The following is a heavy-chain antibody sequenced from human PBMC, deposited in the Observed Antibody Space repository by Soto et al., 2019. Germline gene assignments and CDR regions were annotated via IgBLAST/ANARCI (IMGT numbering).Heavy chain of an antibody. CDR1: GYTFTGYY. J-gene: IGHJ5*02. CDR3: ARDKGLYDFWSGYFSCPRLNWFDP. CDR2: INPNSGGT. Sequence: ASVKVCCKASGYTFTGYYMHWVRQAPGQGLEWMGWINPNSGGTNYAQKFQGRVTMTRDTSISTAYMGLSRLRSDDTAVYYCARDKGLYDFWSGYFSCPRLNWFDPRGQGTLVTVSS. V-gene: IGHV1-2*02. D-gene: IGHD3-3*01.